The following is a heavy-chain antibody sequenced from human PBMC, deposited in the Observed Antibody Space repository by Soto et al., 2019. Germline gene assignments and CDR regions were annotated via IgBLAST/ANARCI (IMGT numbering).Heavy chain of an antibody. CDR1: GFTFSSYA. V-gene: IGHV3-23*01. CDR2: ISGSGGST. Sequence: EVQVLESGGGLVQPGGSLRLSCAASGFTFSSYAMSWVRQAPGKGLEWVSGISGSGGSTYYADSVKGRFTIPRDNSKNTLYLQVNSLRAEDTAVYFCAREDVVGTTLFDYWGQGTLVTVSS. CDR3: AREDVVGTTLFDY. J-gene: IGHJ4*02. D-gene: IGHD1-26*01.